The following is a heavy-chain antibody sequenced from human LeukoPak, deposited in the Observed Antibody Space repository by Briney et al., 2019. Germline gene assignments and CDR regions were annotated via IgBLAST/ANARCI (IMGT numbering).Heavy chain of an antibody. J-gene: IGHJ5*02. D-gene: IGHD2-15*01. CDR3: ASNPIVVVVAATPGWLDP. Sequence: SETLSLTCAVYGGSFSGYYWSWIRQPPGKGLEWIGEINHSGSTNYNPSLKSRVTISVDTSKNQFSLKLSSVTAADTAVYYCASNPIVVVVAATPGWLDPWGQGTLVTVSS. CDR1: GGSFSGYY. V-gene: IGHV4-34*01. CDR2: INHSGST.